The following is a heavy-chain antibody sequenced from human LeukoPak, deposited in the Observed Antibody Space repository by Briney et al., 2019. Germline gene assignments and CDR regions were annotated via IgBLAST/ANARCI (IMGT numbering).Heavy chain of an antibody. CDR2: ISASGGST. D-gene: IGHD3-16*02. J-gene: IGHJ4*02. CDR3: ASSGRYDYVWGSYRPYYFDY. Sequence: PGGSLRLSCAASGFTFSSYAMSWVRQAPGKGLEWVSTISASGGSTYYADSVKGRSTISRDNSKNTLYLQMNSLRAEDTAVYYCASSGRYDYVWGSYRPYYFDYWGQGTLVTVSS. CDR1: GFTFSSYA. V-gene: IGHV3-23*01.